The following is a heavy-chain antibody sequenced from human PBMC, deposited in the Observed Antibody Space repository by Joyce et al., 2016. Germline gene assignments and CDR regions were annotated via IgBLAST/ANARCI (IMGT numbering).Heavy chain of an antibody. D-gene: IGHD2-2*01. J-gene: IGHJ4*02. CDR3: VREDTSAWFGY. CDR1: GGTFSSYA. CDR2: IVPLFGTP. Sequence: QVQLVQSGAEVKKPGSSVKVSCKSSGGTFSSYAINWVRLAPGQGLEWIGRIVPLFGTPKYAPRWQGRVTITTDELTSTSYMELNSLNSEDTAVYYCVREDTSAWFGYWGQGTLVTVSA. V-gene: IGHV1-69*18.